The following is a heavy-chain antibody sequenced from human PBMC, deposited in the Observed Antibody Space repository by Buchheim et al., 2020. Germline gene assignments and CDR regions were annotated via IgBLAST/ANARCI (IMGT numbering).Heavy chain of an antibody. D-gene: IGHD3-22*01. CDR3: AKDHYYDSSGYMSYYFDY. CDR1: GFTFSSYG. V-gene: IGHV3-30*18. J-gene: IGHJ4*02. Sequence: QVQLVESGGGVVQPGRSLRLSCAASGFTFSSYGMHWVRQAPGKGLEWVAVISYDGSNKYYADSVKGRFTISRDNSKNKLYLQMNSLRAEDTAVYYCAKDHYYDSSGYMSYYFDYWGQGTL. CDR2: ISYDGSNK.